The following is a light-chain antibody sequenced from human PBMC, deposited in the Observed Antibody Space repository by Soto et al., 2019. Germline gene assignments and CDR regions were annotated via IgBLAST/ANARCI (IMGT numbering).Light chain of an antibody. CDR3: QSYDSSLSGYV. CDR1: SSNIGAGYD. Sequence: QSVLTQPTSVSGAPGQRVTLSCTGSSSNIGAGYDVHWYQQLPGTAPKLLIYVNSNRPSGVPDRFSGSKSGTSASLAITGLQAEDEADYYCQSYDSSLSGYVFGTGTKLTVL. V-gene: IGLV1-40*01. J-gene: IGLJ1*01. CDR2: VNS.